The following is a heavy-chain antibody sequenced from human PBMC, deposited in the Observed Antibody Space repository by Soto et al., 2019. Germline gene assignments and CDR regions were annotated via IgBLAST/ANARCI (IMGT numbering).Heavy chain of an antibody. D-gene: IGHD3-3*02. CDR1: VFSLTPVGTN. V-gene: IGHV2-5*05. CDR3: AHSTAAISYFDF. CDR2: IYWDDDK. Sequence: QITLKESGPALVQPTETLTLTCSFSVFSLTPVGTNVGWFRQAPGRALEWLALIYWDDDKRYDTSLESPLSSTKDPSKNQVVLTLTNMDPADTGTYFCAHSTAAISYFDFWGQGTLVTVSS. J-gene: IGHJ4*02.